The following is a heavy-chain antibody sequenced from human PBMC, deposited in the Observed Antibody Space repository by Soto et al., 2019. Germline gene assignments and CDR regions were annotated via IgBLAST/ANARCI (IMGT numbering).Heavy chain of an antibody. D-gene: IGHD3-3*01. CDR2: INHSGST. CDR3: ARGWSPSTYDFWSGPLYNWFDP. V-gene: IGHV4-34*01. J-gene: IGHJ5*02. CDR1: GGSFSGYY. Sequence: SETLSLTCAVYGGSFSGYYWSWIRQPPGKGLEWIGEINHSGSTNYNPSLKSRVTISVDTSKNQFSLKLSSVTAADTAVYYCARGWSPSTYDFWSGPLYNWFDPWGQGTLVTVSS.